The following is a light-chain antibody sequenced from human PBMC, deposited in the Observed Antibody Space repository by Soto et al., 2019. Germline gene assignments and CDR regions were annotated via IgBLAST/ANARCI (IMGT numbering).Light chain of an antibody. J-gene: IGLJ2*01. CDR3: CSYAGSYTLG. Sequence: QSALTQPRSVSGSPGQSVTISCTGTSTDVGGYNYVSWYQQHPGKAPKLMIYDVSKRPSGVPDRFSGSKSGNTASLTISGLQAEDGSDYYCCSYAGSYTLGFGGGNQRTVL. V-gene: IGLV2-11*01. CDR2: DVS. CDR1: STDVGGYNY.